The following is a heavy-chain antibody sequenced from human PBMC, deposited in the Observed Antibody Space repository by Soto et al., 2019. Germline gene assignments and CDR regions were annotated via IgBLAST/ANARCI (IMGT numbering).Heavy chain of an antibody. CDR3: ARDFYRAEVGATTPSDY. CDR2: ISAYNGNT. Sequence: ASVKVSCKASGYTFTSYGISWVRQALGQGLEWMGWISAYNGNTNYAQKLQGRVTMTTDTSTSTAYMELRSLRSDDTAVYYCARDFYRAEVGATTPSDYWGQGTLVTVSS. CDR1: GYTFTSYG. V-gene: IGHV1-18*01. D-gene: IGHD1-26*01. J-gene: IGHJ4*02.